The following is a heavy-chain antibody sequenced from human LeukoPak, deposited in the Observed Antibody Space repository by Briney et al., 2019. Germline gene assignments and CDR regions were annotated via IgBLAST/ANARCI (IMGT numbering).Heavy chain of an antibody. CDR3: ARAKSSSVQYYCYYTDV. J-gene: IGHJ6*03. D-gene: IGHD1-1*01. V-gene: IGHV4-61*02. CDR1: GGSISSGSYY. CDR2: IYISGST. Sequence: SETLSLTCTVSGGSISSGSYYWSWIRQPAGKGLEWIGRIYISGSTNYNPALKSRVTISVDTSKNQFSLKLSSVTAADTAVYYCARAKSSSVQYYCYYTDVWGKGTTVTVSS.